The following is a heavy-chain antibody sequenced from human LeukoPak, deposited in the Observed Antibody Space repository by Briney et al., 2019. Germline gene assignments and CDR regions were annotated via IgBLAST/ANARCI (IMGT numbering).Heavy chain of an antibody. CDR3: ARTIVLVPAAFYFDY. D-gene: IGHD2-2*01. CDR2: INPNSGGT. Sequence: ASVKVSCKASGYTFTGYYMHWVRQAPGQGLEWMGWINPNSGGTNYAQKFQGRVTMTTDTSISTAYMELSRLTSDDTAMYYCARTIVLVPAAFYFDYWGQGTLVTVSS. V-gene: IGHV1-2*02. J-gene: IGHJ4*02. CDR1: GYTFTGYY.